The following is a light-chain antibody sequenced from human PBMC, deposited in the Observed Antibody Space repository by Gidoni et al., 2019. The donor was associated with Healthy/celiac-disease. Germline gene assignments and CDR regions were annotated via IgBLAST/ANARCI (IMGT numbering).Light chain of an antibody. J-gene: IGKJ4*01. CDR1: QSISSW. CDR3: QQYNTPLT. Sequence: DIQMTQSPSTLSASVGDRVTITCRASQSISSWLAWYQQKPGKDPKLLIYDASSLESGVLSRFSGSGSGTEFTLTISSLQHDDFATYYCQQYNTPLTFGGGTKVEIK. CDR2: DAS. V-gene: IGKV1-5*01.